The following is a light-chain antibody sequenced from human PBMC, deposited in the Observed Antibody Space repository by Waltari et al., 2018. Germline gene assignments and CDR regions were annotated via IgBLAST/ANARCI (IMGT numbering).Light chain of an antibody. Sequence: QSVLTQPPSVSGAPGQRVTISCTGSSSNIGAGYDVHWYQQLPGTAPKPLIYGSSNRPAGVPDRFSGSKSGTSASRAITGLQAEDEADYYCQSYDSSLSAYVVFGGGTKLTVL. CDR3: QSYDSSLSAYVV. J-gene: IGLJ2*01. CDR1: SSNIGAGYD. CDR2: GSS. V-gene: IGLV1-40*01.